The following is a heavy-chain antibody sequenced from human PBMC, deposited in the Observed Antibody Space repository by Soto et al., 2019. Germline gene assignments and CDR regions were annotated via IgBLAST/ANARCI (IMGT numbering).Heavy chain of an antibody. CDR2: IYYSGST. D-gene: IGHD3-3*01. Sequence: SETLSLTCTVSGGSISGYYWSWIRQPPGKGLEWIGYIYYSGSTNYNPSLKSRVTISVDTSKNQFSLKLSSVTAADTAVYYCARGPSLEYYYYGMDVWGQGTTVTVSS. CDR3: ARGPSLEYYYYGMDV. CDR1: GGSISGYY. V-gene: IGHV4-59*01. J-gene: IGHJ6*02.